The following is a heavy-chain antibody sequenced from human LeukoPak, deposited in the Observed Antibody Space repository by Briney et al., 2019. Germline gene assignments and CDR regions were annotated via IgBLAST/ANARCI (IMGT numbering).Heavy chain of an antibody. CDR1: GGSFSGYY. J-gene: IGHJ6*03. CDR3: ARVQAGRYYYYYYYMDV. CDR2: INHSGST. V-gene: IGHV4-34*01. Sequence: PSETLSLTCAVYGGSFSGYYWSWIRQPPGKGLEWIGEINHSGSTNYNPSLKSRVTISVDTSKNQFSLKLSSVTAADTAVYYCARVQAGRYYYYYYYMDVWGKGTTVTVSS. D-gene: IGHD6-13*01.